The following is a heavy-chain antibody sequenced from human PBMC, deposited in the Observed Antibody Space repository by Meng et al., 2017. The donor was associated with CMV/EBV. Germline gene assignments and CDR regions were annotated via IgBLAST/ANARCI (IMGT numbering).Heavy chain of an antibody. V-gene: IGHV6-1*01. CDR2: AYSMSKWYN. J-gene: IGHJ4*02. CDR1: ADSVSCNSAA. CDR3: ARETGDSIYYFDY. Sequence: QAKLQRSGPGLVRRSLALSRPCAISADSVSCNSAAWNWIRRSPSRRREWMGRAYSMSKWYNYNAFSVKRRGPFTPARSKTQISLQLKTVTPEDTAVYDCARETGDSIYYFDYWGQGTLVTVSS. D-gene: IGHD7-27*01.